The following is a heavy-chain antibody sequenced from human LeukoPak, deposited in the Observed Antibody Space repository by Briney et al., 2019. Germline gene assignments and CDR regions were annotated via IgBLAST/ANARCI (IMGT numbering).Heavy chain of an antibody. CDR1: GGSFSGYY. V-gene: IGHV4-34*01. CDR2: INHSGST. CDR3: ARDYPYSSGWSYYFDY. Sequence: PSETLSLTCAVYGGSFSGYYWSWIRQPPGKGLEWIGEINHSGSTNYNPSLKSRVTISVDTSKNQFSLKLSSVTAADTAVYYCARDYPYSSGWSYYFDYWGQGTLVTVSS. J-gene: IGHJ4*02. D-gene: IGHD6-19*01.